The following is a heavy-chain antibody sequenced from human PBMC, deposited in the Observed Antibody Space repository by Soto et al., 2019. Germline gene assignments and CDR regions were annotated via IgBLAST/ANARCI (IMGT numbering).Heavy chain of an antibody. CDR1: GFTFSDYA. Sequence: PGGSLRLSCVASGFTFSDYAMAWVRQSPGKGLEWVSSISGSGGSTYYADSVKGRFTISRDNSKNTVFLQMNSLRAEDTAVYYCAKDHGMVVWGQGATVTVSS. CDR3: AKDHGMVV. J-gene: IGHJ6*02. V-gene: IGHV3-23*01. CDR2: ISGSGGST.